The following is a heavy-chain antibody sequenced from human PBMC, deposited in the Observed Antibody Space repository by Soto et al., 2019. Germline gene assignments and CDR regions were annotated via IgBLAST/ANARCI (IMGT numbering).Heavy chain of an antibody. CDR1: GGSISSSSYY. D-gene: IGHD7-27*01. V-gene: IGHV4-39*01. J-gene: IGHJ2*01. CDR2: IYYSGST. Sequence: QLQLQESGPGLVKPSETLSLTCTVSGGSISSSSYYWGWIRQPPGKGLEWIGSIYYSGSTYYNPSRRRLATTPVDTSNNQFPLKLSSVTAADTAVYYCATRPKAGDGRYCDLWGRGTLVTVSS. CDR3: ATRPKAGDGRYCDL.